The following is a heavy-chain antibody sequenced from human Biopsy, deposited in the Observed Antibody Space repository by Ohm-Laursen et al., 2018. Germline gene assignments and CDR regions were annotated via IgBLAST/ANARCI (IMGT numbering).Heavy chain of an antibody. D-gene: IGHD3-22*01. V-gene: IGHV4-34*01. CDR1: GESFNGYY. J-gene: IGHJ6*02. Sequence: TLTLTCAVYGESFNGYYWSWIRQTPGKGLEWIGEINHSGRTNYSPSLKSRVTISVDTSKNQFSLKVRSVTAADTAVYYCVRGVDYYDPYHYYALDVWGQGTTVTVSS. CDR2: INHSGRT. CDR3: VRGVDYYDPYHYYALDV.